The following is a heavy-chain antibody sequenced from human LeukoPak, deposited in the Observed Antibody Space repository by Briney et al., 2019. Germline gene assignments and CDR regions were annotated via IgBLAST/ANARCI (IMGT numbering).Heavy chain of an antibody. D-gene: IGHD2-2*01. CDR3: ARDPLGYCSSTSCYPS. Sequence: GGSLRLSCAAPGFTFSSYSMNWVRQAPGKGLEWVSSISSSSSYIYYADSVEGRFTISRDNAKNSLYLQMSSLRAEDTAVYYCARDPLGYCSSTSCYPSWGQGTLVTVSS. J-gene: IGHJ4*02. V-gene: IGHV3-21*01. CDR2: ISSSSSYI. CDR1: GFTFSSYS.